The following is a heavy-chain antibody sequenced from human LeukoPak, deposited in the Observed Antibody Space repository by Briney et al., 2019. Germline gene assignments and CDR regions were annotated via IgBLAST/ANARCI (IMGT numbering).Heavy chain of an antibody. CDR2: IGGDGHGR. Sequence: GGSLRLSCAASGFMFANYAMAWVRQAPGKGLEWVSAIGGDGHGRDYADSVKGRFTISRNNSKSTLYLQMNSLRAGDTALYYCSKRVGGTPDNWGLGTLVTVSS. CDR3: SKRVGGTPDN. J-gene: IGHJ4*02. CDR1: GFMFANYA. V-gene: IGHV3-23*01. D-gene: IGHD1-14*01.